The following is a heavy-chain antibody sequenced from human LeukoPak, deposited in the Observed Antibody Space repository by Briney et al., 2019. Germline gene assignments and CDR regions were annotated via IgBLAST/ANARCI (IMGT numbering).Heavy chain of an antibody. CDR2: VYYSGTT. D-gene: IGHD3-10*01. CDR3: ARLGRHHLPGLTYNYHYIEV. CDR1: GDSMNTYY. V-gene: IGHV4-59*08. J-gene: IGHJ6*03. Sequence: SETLSLTCSVSGDSMNTYYWSWIRLPSGKGLEWIGYVYYSGTTNYNPSLSSRITISVDTSKNQFSLKLSSVTAADTAVYYCARLGRHHLPGLTYNYHYIEVWGKGTAVTVSS.